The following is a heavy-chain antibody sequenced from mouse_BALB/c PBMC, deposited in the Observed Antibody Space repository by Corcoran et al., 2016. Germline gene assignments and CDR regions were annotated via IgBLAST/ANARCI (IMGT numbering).Heavy chain of an antibody. CDR2: INPNNGGT. D-gene: IGHD1-1*01. CDR1: GYTFTDYH. Sequence: EVLLQQSGPELVKPGASVKIPCKASGYTFTDYHMDWVKQSHGKSLEWIGDINPNNGGTIYNQKFKGKATLTVDKSSSTAYIELHILTSEDTAVYFCARRDYYGSSPFDYWGQGTTLTVSS. CDR3: ARRDYYGSSPFDY. J-gene: IGHJ2*01. V-gene: IGHV1-18*01.